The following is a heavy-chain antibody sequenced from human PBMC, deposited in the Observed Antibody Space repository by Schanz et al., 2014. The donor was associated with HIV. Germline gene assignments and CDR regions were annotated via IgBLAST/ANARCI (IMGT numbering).Heavy chain of an antibody. CDR2: ISYDGSNK. CDR1: GFTFSNFG. D-gene: IGHD3-10*01. V-gene: IGHV3-30*18. Sequence: QVQLVESGGGVVQPGMSLTLSCAASGFTFSNFGMHWVRQAPGKGLEWVALISYDGSNKYYSDSVKGRFTISRDNSRNTLYLEMNSLRAADTAVYYCAKDEYYYGSGSYIYFYYGMDVWGQGTTVTVSS. CDR3: AKDEYYYGSGSYIYFYYGMDV. J-gene: IGHJ6*02.